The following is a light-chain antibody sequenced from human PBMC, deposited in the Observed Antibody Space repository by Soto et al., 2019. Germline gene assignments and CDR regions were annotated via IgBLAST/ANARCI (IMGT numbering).Light chain of an antibody. Sequence: QSVLTQPPSASGSPGQSVTISCTGTSSDVGAYNYVSWYQQHPGKAPKLILYEVSKRPSGVPDRFSGSKSGNTASLTVSGLQAEEEADFYCTSYAGSNNLVFGGGTKLTVL. CDR1: SSDVGAYNY. V-gene: IGLV2-8*01. CDR2: EVS. CDR3: TSYAGSNNLV. J-gene: IGLJ2*01.